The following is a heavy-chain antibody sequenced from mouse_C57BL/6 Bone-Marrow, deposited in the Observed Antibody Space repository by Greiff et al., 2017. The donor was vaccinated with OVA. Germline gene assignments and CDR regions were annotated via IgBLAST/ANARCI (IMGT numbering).Heavy chain of an antibody. CDR2: IDPSDSYT. CDR3: ARARGCITTDLDY. D-gene: IGHD1-1*01. CDR1: GYTFTSYW. V-gene: IGHV1-69*01. J-gene: IGHJ4*01. Sequence: QVQLQQSGAELVMPGASVKLSCKASGYTFTSYWMHWVKQRPGQGLEWIGEIDPSDSYTNYNQKFKGKSTLTVDKSSSTAYMQLSSLTSEDSAVYYCARARGCITTDLDYWGQGTSVTVSS.